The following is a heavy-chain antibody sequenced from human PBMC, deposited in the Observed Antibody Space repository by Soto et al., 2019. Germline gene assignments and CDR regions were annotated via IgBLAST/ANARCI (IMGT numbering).Heavy chain of an antibody. D-gene: IGHD1-26*01. J-gene: IGHJ3*02. CDR3: AAMGATRLRHAFDI. Sequence: ASVKVSCKASGYTFTSYAMHWVRQAPGQRLEWMGWINAGNGNTKYSQKFQGRVTITRDTSASTAYMELSSLGSEDTAVYYCAAMGATRLRHAFDIWGQGTMVTVSS. CDR1: GYTFTSYA. CDR2: INAGNGNT. V-gene: IGHV1-3*01.